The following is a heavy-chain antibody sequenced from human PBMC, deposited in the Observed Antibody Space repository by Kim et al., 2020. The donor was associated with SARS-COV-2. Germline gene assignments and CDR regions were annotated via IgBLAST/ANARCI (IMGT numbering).Heavy chain of an antibody. V-gene: IGHV3-33*01. Sequence: GGSLRLSCAASGFTFSSYGMHWVRQAPGKGLEWVAVIWYDGSNKYYADAVNGRFTISRDNSKNTLYLQMNRLRAEDTAVYYCARDLKSTYYDSLTGYYNEYYLDYWGQGTMVTVSS. D-gene: IGHD3-9*01. CDR2: IWYDGSNK. J-gene: IGHJ4*03. CDR3: ARDLKSTYYDSLTGYYNEYYLDY. CDR1: GFTFSSYG.